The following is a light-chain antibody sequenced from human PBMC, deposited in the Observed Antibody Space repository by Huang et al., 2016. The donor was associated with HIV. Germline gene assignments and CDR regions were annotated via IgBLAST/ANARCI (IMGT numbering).Light chain of an antibody. CDR1: QSGGRN. Sequence: EIVMTQSPATLSVSPGEGATLSCRASQSGGRNLAWYQQKPGQAPRLLIYGAATRAPGSPARLSGRGCGTEGTLTIASLQAEDFALYGCQQYNDWPPGRTFGQGTKVEIK. CDR3: QQYNDWPPGRT. J-gene: IGKJ1*01. V-gene: IGKV3-15*01. CDR2: GAA.